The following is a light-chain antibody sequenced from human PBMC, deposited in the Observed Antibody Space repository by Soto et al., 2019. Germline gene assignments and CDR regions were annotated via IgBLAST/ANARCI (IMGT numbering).Light chain of an antibody. CDR1: SSNIGAGYD. CDR3: QSSDSSLSAVV. J-gene: IGLJ2*01. Sequence: QSVLTQPPSVSGAPGQRVTISCTGSSSNIGAGYDVHWYQQLPGTAPKLLIYGNSNRPSGVPDRFSGSKSGTSASLPITGLQAEDEADYYCQSSDSSLSAVVFGGGTKVTVL. CDR2: GNS. V-gene: IGLV1-40*01.